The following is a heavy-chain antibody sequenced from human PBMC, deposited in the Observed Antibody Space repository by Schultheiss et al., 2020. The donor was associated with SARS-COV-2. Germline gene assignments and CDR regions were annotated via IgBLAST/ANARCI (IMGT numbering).Heavy chain of an antibody. CDR1: GFTFSTYW. CDR3: ARDGSSGYYSSWYFDL. D-gene: IGHD3-22*01. V-gene: IGHV3-7*01. J-gene: IGHJ2*01. Sequence: GGSLRLSCAASGFTFSTYWMSWVRQAPGKGLEWVANIKQDGSEKYYVDSVKGRFTISRDNAKNSLYLQMNSLRVEDTAVYYCARDGSSGYYSSWYFDLWGRGTLVTVSS. CDR2: IKQDGSEK.